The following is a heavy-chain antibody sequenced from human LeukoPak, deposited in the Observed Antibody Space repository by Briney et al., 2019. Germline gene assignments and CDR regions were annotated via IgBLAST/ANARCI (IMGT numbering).Heavy chain of an antibody. D-gene: IGHD1-1*01. CDR3: ARDVYRLEI. V-gene: IGHV4-59*01. CDR1: GGSIISYY. Sequence: SETLSLTCTVSGGSIISYYRSWIRQPPGKGLEWIGYIYYSGSTNYNPSLKSRATISVDTSKNQFSLKLSSVTAADTAVYYCARDVYRLEILGEGATVTVSS. CDR2: IYYSGST. J-gene: IGHJ3*02.